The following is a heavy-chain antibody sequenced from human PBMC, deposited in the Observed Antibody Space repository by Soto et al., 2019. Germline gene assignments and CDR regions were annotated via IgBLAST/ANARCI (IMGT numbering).Heavy chain of an antibody. J-gene: IGHJ6*03. V-gene: IGHV3-23*01. Sequence: GGSLRLSCAASGFTFSSYAMSWVRQAPGKGLEWVSAISGSGGSTYYADSVKGRFTISRDNSKNTLYLQMNSLRAEDTAVYYCAKGSSYGDYEPYYYYYYMDVWGKGTTVTVSS. CDR3: AKGSSYGDYEPYYYYYYMDV. CDR1: GFTFSSYA. CDR2: ISGSGGST. D-gene: IGHD4-17*01.